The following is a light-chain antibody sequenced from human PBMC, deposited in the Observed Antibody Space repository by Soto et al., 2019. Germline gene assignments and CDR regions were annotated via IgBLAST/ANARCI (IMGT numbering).Light chain of an antibody. J-gene: IGKJ5*01. Sequence: DIQMTQSPSSLSASVGDRFTITCRASQSISNYLNWYQQKPGKAPKLLIFAASSLQSGVPSRFSGSGSGTDFTLTISSLQPEDFATYYCQQSDSIPITFGQGTRLEIK. V-gene: IGKV1-39*01. CDR2: AAS. CDR1: QSISNY. CDR3: QQSDSIPIT.